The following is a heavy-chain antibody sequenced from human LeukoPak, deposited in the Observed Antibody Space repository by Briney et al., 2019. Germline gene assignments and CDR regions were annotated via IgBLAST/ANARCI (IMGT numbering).Heavy chain of an antibody. V-gene: IGHV3-11*01. CDR2: IGRGGSPV. CDR1: GFTFSDYY. CDR3: ARDREAAFYWFGELFGPLDY. D-gene: IGHD3-10*01. Sequence: GGSLRLSCTASGFTFSDYYMTWIRQAPGKGLEWISNIGRGGSPVYYADSVKGRFTISRDNTKNSLFLQMNNLRAEDTAAYYCARDREAAFYWFGELFGPLDYWGQGTLVTVSS. J-gene: IGHJ4*02.